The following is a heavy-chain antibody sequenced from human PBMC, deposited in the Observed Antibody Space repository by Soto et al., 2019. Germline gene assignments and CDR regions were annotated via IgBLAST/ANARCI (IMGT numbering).Heavy chain of an antibody. V-gene: IGHV3-21*01. CDR3: ASSRILEWLLYRSYFDY. CDR2: ISSSSSYI. J-gene: IGHJ4*02. D-gene: IGHD3-3*01. Sequence: GGSLRLSCAASGFTFSSYSMNWVRQAPGKGLEWVSSISSSSSYIYYADSVKGRFTISRDNAKNSLYLQMNSLRAEDTAVYYCASSRILEWLLYRSYFDYWGQGTLVTVSS. CDR1: GFTFSSYS.